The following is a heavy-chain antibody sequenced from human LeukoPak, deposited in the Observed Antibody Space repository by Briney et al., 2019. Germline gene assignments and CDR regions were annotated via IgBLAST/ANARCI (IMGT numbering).Heavy chain of an antibody. D-gene: IGHD1-26*01. Sequence: PGGSLRLSCAASGFTFSTYWISWVRQAPGKGLEWVGQIKEDGSEKYSVDSVRGRFSISRDNAKNSLYLQMNGLRAEDTAVYYCVRDGSSEEGRAFDIWGQGTMVAVSS. V-gene: IGHV3-7*01. CDR1: GFTFSTYW. CDR3: VRDGSSEEGRAFDI. CDR2: IKEDGSEK. J-gene: IGHJ3*02.